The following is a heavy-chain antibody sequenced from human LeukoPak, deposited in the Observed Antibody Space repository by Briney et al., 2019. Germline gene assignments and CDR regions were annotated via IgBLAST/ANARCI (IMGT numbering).Heavy chain of an antibody. CDR2: ISSTSSYI. J-gene: IGHJ3*02. V-gene: IGHV3-21*01. CDR1: GFTFSSNS. Sequence: PGGSLRLSCAASGFTFSSNSMNWVRQAPGKGLEWVSSISSTSSYIYYADSVKGRFTISRDNAKNSLSLQMNSLRAEDTAVYYCARSLFLEAFDIWGQGTMVTVSS. D-gene: IGHD2/OR15-2a*01. CDR3: ARSLFLEAFDI.